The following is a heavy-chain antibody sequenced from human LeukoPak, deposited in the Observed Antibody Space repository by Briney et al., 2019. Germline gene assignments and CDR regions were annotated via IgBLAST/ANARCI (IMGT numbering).Heavy chain of an antibody. J-gene: IGHJ4*02. CDR1: GFTFSSYA. V-gene: IGHV3-23*01. CDR3: AKRGVVIRAVLVVGFHREAYYFDS. CDR2: ISDCGGST. Sequence: GGSLRLSCAASGFTFSSYAMSWVRQAPGKGLEWVSAISDCGGSTNYADSVKGRFTISRDNPKNTLYLQMNSLRSEDTAVYFCAKRGVVIRAVLVVGFHREAYYFDSWGQGALVTVSS. D-gene: IGHD2-15*01.